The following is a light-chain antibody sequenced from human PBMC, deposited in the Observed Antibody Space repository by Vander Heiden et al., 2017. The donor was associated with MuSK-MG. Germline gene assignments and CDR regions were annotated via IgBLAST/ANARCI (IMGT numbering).Light chain of an antibody. J-gene: IGKJ4*01. CDR2: AAS. CDR3: QQSYSTPRA. Sequence: DIQLTQSPSSLSASVGDRVTITCRASQSISSYLNWYQQKPGKAPKLLIYAASSLQSWVPSRFSGSGPGTDFTLTISSLQPEDFATYYCQQSYSTPRAFGGGTKVEIK. CDR1: QSISSY. V-gene: IGKV1-39*01.